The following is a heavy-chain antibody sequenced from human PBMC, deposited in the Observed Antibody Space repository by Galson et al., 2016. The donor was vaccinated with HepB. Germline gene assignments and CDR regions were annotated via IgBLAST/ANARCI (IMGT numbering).Heavy chain of an antibody. Sequence: SLRLSCAASGFTFSSYAMSWVRQAPGKGQEWVPGVSGSASGTYYADSVKGRFTISRDNSKNMLFLQVNSLRADDTAVYYCAKVGRAYYDIFHGVDWYFDLWGRGTLLTVSS. V-gene: IGHV3-23*01. CDR1: GFTFSSYA. D-gene: IGHD3-9*01. J-gene: IGHJ2*01. CDR2: VSGSASGT. CDR3: AKVGRAYYDIFHGVDWYFDL.